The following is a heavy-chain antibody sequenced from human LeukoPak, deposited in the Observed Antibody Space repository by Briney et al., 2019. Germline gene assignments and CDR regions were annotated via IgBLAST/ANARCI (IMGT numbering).Heavy chain of an antibody. D-gene: IGHD5-18*01. CDR2: VRDNGES. CDR1: GGSTNTYY. V-gene: IGHV4-59*08. CDR3: ARQPANTAAFDI. Sequence: PSETLSLTCTVSGGSTNTYYCSCIRQPPEKGLEWIAYVRDNGESNYNPSLKSRVAISLDTANTQISLRLNFVTAADTAIYYCARQPANTAAFDIWGRGTMVTVSS. J-gene: IGHJ3*02.